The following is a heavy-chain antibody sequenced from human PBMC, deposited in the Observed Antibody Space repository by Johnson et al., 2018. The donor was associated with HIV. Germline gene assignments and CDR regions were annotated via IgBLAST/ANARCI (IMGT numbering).Heavy chain of an antibody. CDR3: AKGSPRFVDAFDI. V-gene: IGHV3-20*04. CDR2: INWNGGSI. J-gene: IGHJ3*02. Sequence: MQLVESGGGVVQPGRSLRLSCAASGFIIDDYGMSWVRQAPGKGLEWVSGINWNGGSIGYADSVKGRFTISRDNAKNSLYLQMNSLRAEDTALYYCAKGSPRFVDAFDIWGLGTMVTVSS. D-gene: IGHD1-26*01. CDR1: GFIIDDYG.